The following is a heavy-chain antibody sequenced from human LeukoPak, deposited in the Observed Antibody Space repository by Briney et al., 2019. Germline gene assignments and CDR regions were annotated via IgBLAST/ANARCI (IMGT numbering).Heavy chain of an antibody. CDR2: MSGSGGMT. Sequence: GGSLRLSCAVSGFTFSAYAMSWVRQAPGRGLEWVSAMSGSGGMTYYADSVKGRFSISRDNSKNTLHLQMNSLRAEDTAVYYCARGAMPYYDGSGYNYFDYWGQGTPVTVSS. V-gene: IGHV3-23*01. J-gene: IGHJ4*02. CDR3: ARGAMPYYDGSGYNYFDY. CDR1: GFTFSAYA. D-gene: IGHD3-22*01.